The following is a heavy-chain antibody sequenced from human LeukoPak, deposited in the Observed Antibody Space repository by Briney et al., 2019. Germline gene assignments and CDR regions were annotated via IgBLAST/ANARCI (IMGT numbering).Heavy chain of an antibody. V-gene: IGHV1-18*04. J-gene: IGHJ4*02. CDR2: ISGNNDNP. CDR3: ARDGTSTDDY. Sequence: ASVKVSCKASGYRFTSYFVHWVRKAPGQGLEWIAWISGNNDNPNYGQKFQGRFTVTTDSSTSTAYMELRNLRSDDTAVYYCARDGTSTDDYWGQGTLVTVSS. D-gene: IGHD2-2*01. CDR1: GYRFTSYF.